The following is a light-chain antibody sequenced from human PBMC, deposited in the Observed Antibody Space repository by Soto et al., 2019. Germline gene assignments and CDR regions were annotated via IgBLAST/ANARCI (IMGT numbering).Light chain of an antibody. CDR2: GAY. J-gene: IGKJ2*01. CDR3: QQYSSSPRT. Sequence: EIVLTQSPCTLSLSPGDRATLSCRASQSVSSSYLAWYQQKPGQAPRLLIYGAYSRATGIPGMFSGSGSGKDFILTISRLDAEDFAVYYCQQYSSSPRTFGQGTKLEIK. CDR1: QSVSSSY. V-gene: IGKV3-20*01.